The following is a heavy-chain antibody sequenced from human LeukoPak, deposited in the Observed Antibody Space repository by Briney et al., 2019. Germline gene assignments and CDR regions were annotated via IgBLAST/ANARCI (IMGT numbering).Heavy chain of an antibody. D-gene: IGHD2/OR15-2a*01. J-gene: IGHJ5*02. CDR2: IYPGDSHT. V-gene: IGHV5-51*01. CDR1: GYSFTSYW. CDR3: ARHAVIHVIERDSSWFDP. Sequence: GESLKISCKGSGYSFTSYWIGWVRQMPGKGLEWMGIIYPGDSHTRYSPSFQGQVTISADKSISTAYLQWSSLKASDTAIYYCARHAVIHVIERDSSWFDPWGQGTLVTVSS.